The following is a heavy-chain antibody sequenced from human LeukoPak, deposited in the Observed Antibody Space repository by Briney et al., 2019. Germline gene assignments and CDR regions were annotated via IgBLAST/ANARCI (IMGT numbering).Heavy chain of an antibody. CDR2: IYYSGST. D-gene: IGHD4-11*01. Sequence: SETLSLTCTVSGGSISSYYWSWIRQPPGKGLEWIGYIYYSGSTNYNPSLKSRVTISVDTSKNQFSLKLSSVTAADTAVYFCASSATNTADFDVWGQGTMVTVSS. J-gene: IGHJ3*01. CDR1: GGSISSYY. V-gene: IGHV4-59*08. CDR3: ASSATNTADFDV.